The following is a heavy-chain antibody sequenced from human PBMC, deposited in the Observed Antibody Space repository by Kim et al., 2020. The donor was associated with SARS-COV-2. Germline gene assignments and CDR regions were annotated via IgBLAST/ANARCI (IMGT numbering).Heavy chain of an antibody. Sequence: GGSLRLSCAASGFTFSSYWMSWVRQAPGKGLEWVANIKQDGSEKYYVDSVKGRFTISRDNAKNSLYLQMNSLRAEDTAVYYCARDGSIAVAGTRGVPFDIWGQGTMVTVSS. J-gene: IGHJ3*02. CDR3: ARDGSIAVAGTRGVPFDI. D-gene: IGHD6-19*01. CDR1: GFTFSSYW. CDR2: IKQDGSEK. V-gene: IGHV3-7*03.